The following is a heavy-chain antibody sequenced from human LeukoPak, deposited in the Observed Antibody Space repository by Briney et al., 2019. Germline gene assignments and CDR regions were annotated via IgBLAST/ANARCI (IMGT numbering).Heavy chain of an antibody. V-gene: IGHV3-21*01. CDR1: GFTFSTYT. J-gene: IGHJ4*02. Sequence: GGSLRLSCAASGFTFSTYTMNWARQAPGKGLEWVSSISSSSGYIYYADSVKGRFTTSRDNAKDSLYLQMNSLRAEDTAMYYCARGAYSGSYSLYDYWGQGTMVTVSS. CDR2: ISSSSGYI. D-gene: IGHD1-26*01. CDR3: ARGAYSGSYSLYDY.